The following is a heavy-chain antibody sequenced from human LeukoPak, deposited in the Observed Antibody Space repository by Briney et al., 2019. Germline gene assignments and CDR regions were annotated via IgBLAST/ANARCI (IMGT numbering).Heavy chain of an antibody. CDR3: ARGFDFDS. J-gene: IGHJ4*02. CDR2: INQSGST. CDR1: GGSFSGFY. Sequence: SETLSLTCAVEGGSFSGFYWTWVRQPPGKGLEWIGEINQSGSTNYNSSLKSRVTVSLDTSKNHFSLKLGSVTAADTAVYFCARGFDFDSWGQGTLVTVSS. V-gene: IGHV4-34*01. D-gene: IGHD3-10*01.